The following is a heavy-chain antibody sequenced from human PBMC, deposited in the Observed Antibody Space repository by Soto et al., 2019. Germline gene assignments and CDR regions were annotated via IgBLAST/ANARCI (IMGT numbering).Heavy chain of an antibody. Sequence: SLRLSCAASGFTFSSNWRHWVRRAPGRGLVWVSRINADGSETNYEDSVEGRFTISRDNPKNTLYLQMNSLRAEDTAVYYCARDGEGFWGQGTLVTVSS. CDR1: GFTFSSNW. D-gene: IGHD2-21*01. CDR2: INADGSET. V-gene: IGHV3-74*01. CDR3: ARDGEGF. J-gene: IGHJ4*02.